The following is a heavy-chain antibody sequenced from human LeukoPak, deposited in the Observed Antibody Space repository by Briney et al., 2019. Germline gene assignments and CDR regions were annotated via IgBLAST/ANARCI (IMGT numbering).Heavy chain of an antibody. V-gene: IGHV3-23*01. CDR1: GFTFSSYG. CDR2: ISGSGGST. CDR3: AKEKRERYYYDSSGYYYGYYFDY. J-gene: IGHJ4*02. D-gene: IGHD3-22*01. Sequence: GGSLRLSCAASGFTFSSYGMHWVRQAPGKGLEWVSAISGSGGSTYYADSVKGRFTISRDNSKNTLYLQMNSLRAEDTAVYYCAKEKRERYYYDSSGYYYGYYFDYWGQGTLVTVSS.